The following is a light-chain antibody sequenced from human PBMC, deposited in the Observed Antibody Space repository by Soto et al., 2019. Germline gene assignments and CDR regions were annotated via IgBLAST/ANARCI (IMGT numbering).Light chain of an antibody. CDR1: QSVSTN. CDR2: DAY. Sequence: EIVLTQSPATLSLSPGERATLSGRASQSVSTNLAGYQQKPGQAPRLLIDDAYNRATGIPARFTGSGSGTDFTLTISSLEPEDFAVYYCQQHKDRVSFGGGTRVEIK. V-gene: IGKV3-11*01. CDR3: QQHKDRVS. J-gene: IGKJ4*01.